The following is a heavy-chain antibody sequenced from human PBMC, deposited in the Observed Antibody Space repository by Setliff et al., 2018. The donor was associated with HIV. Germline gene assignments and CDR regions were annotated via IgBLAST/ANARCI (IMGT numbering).Heavy chain of an antibody. Sequence: GSLRLSCAASGFTFSSYAMSWVRQAPGKGLEWVSVISGNGGSTYYADSVKGRFTISRDSSSNTLSLQMTSLRAEDTALYYCAKLDYYDYSGSWARKSAIDFWGRGTMVTVSS. CDR3: AKLDYYDYSGSWARKSAIDF. D-gene: IGHD3-22*01. V-gene: IGHV3-23*01. CDR2: ISGNGGST. CDR1: GFTFSSYA. J-gene: IGHJ3*01.